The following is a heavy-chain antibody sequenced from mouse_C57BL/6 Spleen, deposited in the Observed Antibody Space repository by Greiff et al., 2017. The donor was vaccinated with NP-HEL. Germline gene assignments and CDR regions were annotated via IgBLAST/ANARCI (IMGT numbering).Heavy chain of an antibody. V-gene: IGHV5-4*01. J-gene: IGHJ2*01. Sequence: EVQLVESGGGLVKPGGSLKLSCAASGFTFSSYSMSWVRQTPEKRLEWVATISDGGSYTYYPDNVKGRFTISRDNAKNNLYLQMSHLKSEDTAMYDCARGDYGSSYDYFDYWGQGTTLTVSS. D-gene: IGHD1-1*01. CDR2: ISDGGSYT. CDR3: ARGDYGSSYDYFDY. CDR1: GFTFSSYS.